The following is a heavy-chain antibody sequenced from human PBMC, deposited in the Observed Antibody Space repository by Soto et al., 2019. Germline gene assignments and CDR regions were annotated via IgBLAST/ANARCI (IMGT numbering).Heavy chain of an antibody. CDR3: ARGGASAWFGDY. V-gene: IGHV1-2*02. CDR2: INAYSAGT. CDR1: GYTFTGYYY. D-gene: IGHD3-10*01. J-gene: IGHJ4*02. Sequence: QVQLVQSGAEVKKPGASVMVSYTSSGYTFTGYYYMHWVRQAPGQGLEWMGWINAYSAGTNYAQRFKGRVTMTRDTSSNIAYMELSGLTSDDTAVYYCARGGASAWFGDYWGQGTLVTVSS.